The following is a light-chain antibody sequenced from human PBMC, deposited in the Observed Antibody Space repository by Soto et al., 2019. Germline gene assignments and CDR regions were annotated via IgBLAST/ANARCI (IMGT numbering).Light chain of an antibody. CDR2: AAS. CDR3: QQSYTIPWM. CDR1: QTISNY. J-gene: IGKJ1*01. V-gene: IGKV1-39*01. Sequence: DIHMTQSPSSLSAFVGDRVTITCRACQTISNYVNWYQQKPGKAPKVLIYAASTLQSGVPSRFSGSGSGADFTLTISSLQPEDFATYYCQQSYTIPWMFGQGTKVDTK.